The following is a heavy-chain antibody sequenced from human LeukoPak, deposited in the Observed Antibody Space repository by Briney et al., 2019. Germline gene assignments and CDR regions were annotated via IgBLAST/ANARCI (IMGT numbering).Heavy chain of an antibody. CDR1: GFTLSSYA. V-gene: IGHV3-23*01. J-gene: IGHJ2*01. CDR3: AKDRRSGNLGANWYFDL. D-gene: IGHD3-16*01. CDR2: ISGSGGST. Sequence: HPGGSLRLSCAASGFTLSSYAMSWVRQAPGKGLEWVSAISGSGGSTYYADSVKGRFTISRDNSKNTVHLQMDSLRAYDTAVYYCAKDRRSGNLGANWYFDLWGRGTLVTVSS.